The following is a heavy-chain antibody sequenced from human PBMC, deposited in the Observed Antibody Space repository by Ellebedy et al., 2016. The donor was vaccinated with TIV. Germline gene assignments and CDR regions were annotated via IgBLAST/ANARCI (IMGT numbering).Heavy chain of an antibody. D-gene: IGHD5-12*01. CDR3: ARESGYDLDY. J-gene: IGHJ4*02. V-gene: IGHV3-13*04. CDR1: GFTFSFHD. CDR2: ISAPSDT. Sequence: GESLKISCAASGFTFSFHDMHWVRQATGKGLEWVSSISAPSDTYYIGSVKGRFTISRDNAKNSLYLQMNSLRAGDTAVYYCARESGYDLDYWGQGTLVTVSS.